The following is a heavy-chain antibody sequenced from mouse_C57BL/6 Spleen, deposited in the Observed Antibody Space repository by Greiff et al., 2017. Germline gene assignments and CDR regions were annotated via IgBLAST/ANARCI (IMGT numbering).Heavy chain of an antibody. CDR2: INPNNGGT. J-gene: IGHJ4*01. Sequence: EVQLQQSGPELVKPGASVKIPCKASGYTFTDYNMDWVKQSHGKSLEWIGDINPNNGGTIYNQKFKGKATLTVDKSSSTAYMELRSLTSEDTAVYYCARKETWSSSYAMDDWGQGTSVTVSS. V-gene: IGHV1-18*01. CDR3: ARKETWSSSYAMDD. CDR1: GYTFTDYN. D-gene: IGHD1-1*01.